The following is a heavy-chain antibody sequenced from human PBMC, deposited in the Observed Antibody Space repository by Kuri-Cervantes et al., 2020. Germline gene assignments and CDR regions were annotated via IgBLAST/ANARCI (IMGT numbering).Heavy chain of an antibody. V-gene: IGHV3-13*01. J-gene: IGHJ5*02. D-gene: IGHD6-25*01. Sequence: ETLSLTCAASGFTFSSYDMHWVRQATGKGLEWVSAIGTAGDTYYPGSVKGRFTISRENSRNTVYLEMNSLRAEDTAVYYCTKRWGPYSSGLFVGSWGQGTLVTVSS. CDR2: IGTAGDT. CDR1: GFTFSSYD. CDR3: TKRWGPYSSGLFVGS.